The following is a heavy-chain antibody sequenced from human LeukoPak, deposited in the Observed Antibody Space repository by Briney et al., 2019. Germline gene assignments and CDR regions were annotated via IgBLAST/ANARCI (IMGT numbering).Heavy chain of an antibody. V-gene: IGHV3-23*01. J-gene: IGHJ4*02. CDR2: ISATGSTT. CDR3: AKGYYGSGSYGWFDY. CDR1: GFTFSTYA. D-gene: IGHD3-10*01. Sequence: PGGSLRLSCAASGFTFSTYAMTWVRQAPGKGLESVSLISATGSTTYYAESVRGRFTISRDNSKNTLFLHMNSLRAEDTAVYSCAKGYYGSGSYGWFDYWGQGTLVTVSS.